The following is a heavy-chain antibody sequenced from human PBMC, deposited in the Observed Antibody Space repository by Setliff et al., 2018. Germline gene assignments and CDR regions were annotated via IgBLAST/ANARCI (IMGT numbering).Heavy chain of an antibody. CDR2: INPSGGLT. CDR1: GYTLTNYY. J-gene: IGHJ4*02. V-gene: IGHV1-46*01. CDR3: ARGPPDFVVVPAAAKFDY. D-gene: IGHD2-2*01. Sequence: ASVKVSCKASGYTLTNYYMHWVRQAPGQGLEWMGIINPSGGLTRYAQKFQGKVTMTRDTPTSTAYMELRSRRSDDTAVYYCARGPPDFVVVPAAAKFDYWGPGTLVTVSS.